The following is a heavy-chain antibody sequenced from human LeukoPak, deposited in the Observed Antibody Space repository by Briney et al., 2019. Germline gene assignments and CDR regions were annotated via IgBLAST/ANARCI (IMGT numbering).Heavy chain of an antibody. CDR1: GGSFSGYY. Sequence: SETLSLTCAVYGGSFSGYYWSWIRQPPGKGLEWIGEINHSGSTNYNPSLKSRVTISVDTSKNQFSLKLSSVTAADTAVYYCASKWGYGVDYWGQGTLVTVSS. V-gene: IGHV4-34*01. D-gene: IGHD5-18*01. CDR3: ASKWGYGVDY. J-gene: IGHJ4*02. CDR2: INHSGST.